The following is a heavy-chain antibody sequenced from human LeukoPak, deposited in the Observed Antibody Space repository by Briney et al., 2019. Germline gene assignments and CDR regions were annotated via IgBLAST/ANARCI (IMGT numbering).Heavy chain of an antibody. J-gene: IGHJ4*02. CDR3: AIASASWLSNFDY. Sequence: ASVKVSCKASGYTFSGYYMHWVQQAPGQGLEWMGWITPKSGGTNYAQNFQGRVTMTRDTSISTAYMELSRLRSDDTAVYYCAIASASWLSNFDYWGQGTLVTVSS. CDR1: GYTFSGYY. V-gene: IGHV1-2*02. D-gene: IGHD5-24*01. CDR2: ITPKSGGT.